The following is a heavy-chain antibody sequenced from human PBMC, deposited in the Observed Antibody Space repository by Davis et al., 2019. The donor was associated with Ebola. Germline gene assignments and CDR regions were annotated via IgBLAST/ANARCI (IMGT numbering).Heavy chain of an antibody. CDR3: AKDREGELLRGPNVG. Sequence: GGSLRLSCAASGFTFSSYAMSWVRQAPGKGLEWVSAISGSGGSTYYADSVKGRFTISRDNSKNTLYLQMNSLRAEDTAVYYCAKDREGELLRGPNVGWGQGTLVTVSS. CDR1: GFTFSSYA. CDR2: ISGSGGST. D-gene: IGHD1-26*01. J-gene: IGHJ4*02. V-gene: IGHV3-23*01.